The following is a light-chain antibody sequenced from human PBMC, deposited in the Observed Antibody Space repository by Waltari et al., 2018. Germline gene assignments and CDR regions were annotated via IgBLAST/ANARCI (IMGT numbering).Light chain of an antibody. CDR2: SKD. J-gene: IGLJ1*01. Sequence: QSVLAQPPSASGTPGQRVTISCSGSSSNIGSDPVNWYQQFPGTAPKLLIHSKDQRPAGVPDRFSGSKSGTSASLAISGLQSEDEADYYCAVWDVSLNGFYVFGTGTKVTVL. V-gene: IGLV1-44*01. CDR1: SSNIGSDP. CDR3: AVWDVSLNGFYV.